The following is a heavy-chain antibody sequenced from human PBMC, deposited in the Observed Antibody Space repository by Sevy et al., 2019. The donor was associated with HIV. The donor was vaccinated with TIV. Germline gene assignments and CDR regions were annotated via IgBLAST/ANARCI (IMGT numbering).Heavy chain of an antibody. CDR1: GFVPSTYG. D-gene: IGHD2-8*01. CDR2: IGYDGSNK. CDR3: ARDPRMYGDYLLAYFDY. V-gene: IGHV3-33*01. J-gene: IGHJ4*02. Sequence: GGSLRLSCAASGFVPSTYGMHWVRQAPGKGLEWVAVIGYDGSNKYYAHSVKGRFSISRDNSRNTLFLQMDSLRAEDTAVYYCARDPRMYGDYLLAYFDYWGQGTLVTVSS.